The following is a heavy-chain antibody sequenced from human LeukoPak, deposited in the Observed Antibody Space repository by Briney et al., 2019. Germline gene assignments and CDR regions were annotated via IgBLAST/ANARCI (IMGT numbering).Heavy chain of an antibody. D-gene: IGHD3-10*01. V-gene: IGHV3-30*18. J-gene: IGHJ4*02. CDR1: GFSVSSYG. CDR2: ISYDGSNK. Sequence: GGSLTLSCGASGFSVSSYGMHWFRQAPGGGVVGVAVISYDGSNKYYADSVKGRFTISRDNSKNTLYLQMNRLRAQDTAVYYCLKDLSYDSGSYYGLGYWGQGTLVTVSS. CDR3: LKDLSYDSGSYYGLGY.